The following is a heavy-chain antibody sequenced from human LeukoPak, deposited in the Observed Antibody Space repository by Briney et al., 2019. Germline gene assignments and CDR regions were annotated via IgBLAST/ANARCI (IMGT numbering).Heavy chain of an antibody. Sequence: SSETLSLTCSVSGGSISSYYWSWIRQPAGKGLEWIGRIYPSGSTNYNPSLKSRVTMSVDTSKNQFSLKLSSVTAADTAVYYCASVGDYALKDWGQGTLVTVSS. CDR2: IYPSGST. CDR1: GGSISSYY. J-gene: IGHJ4*02. CDR3: ASVGDYALKD. D-gene: IGHD3-16*01. V-gene: IGHV4-4*07.